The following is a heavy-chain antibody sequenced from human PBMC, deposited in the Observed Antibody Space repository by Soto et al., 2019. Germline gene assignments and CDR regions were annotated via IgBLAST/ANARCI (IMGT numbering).Heavy chain of an antibody. CDR1: GFTFSSYW. V-gene: IGHV3-7*04. CDR3: ARATGADKEDY. CDR2: IKEDGSER. Sequence: GESLKISCAASGFTFSSYWMSWVRQAPWKGLEWVANIKEDGSERYYVDSVKGRFTISRDNAKNSLYLQMNSLRAEDTAVYYCARATGADKEDYWGQGTLVTVSS. D-gene: IGHD3-10*01. J-gene: IGHJ4*02.